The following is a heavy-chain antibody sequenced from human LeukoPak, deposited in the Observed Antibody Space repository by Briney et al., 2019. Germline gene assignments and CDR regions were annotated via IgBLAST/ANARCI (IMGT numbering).Heavy chain of an antibody. D-gene: IGHD5-12*01. CDR1: GGSISSYY. CDR3: ARGIVATPPHFDY. V-gene: IGHV4-59*01. CDR2: IYYSGST. Sequence: SETLSLTCTVSGGSISSYYWSWIRQPPGKGLEWIGYIYYSGSTNYNPPLKSRVTISVDTSKNQFSLKLSSVTAADTAVYYCARGIVATPPHFDYWGQGTLATVSS. J-gene: IGHJ4*02.